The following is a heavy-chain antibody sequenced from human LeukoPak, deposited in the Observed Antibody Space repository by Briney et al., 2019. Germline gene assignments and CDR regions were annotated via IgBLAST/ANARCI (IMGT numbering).Heavy chain of an antibody. CDR2: LYSGGST. V-gene: IGHV3-66*01. CDR1: GFTVSGNY. CDR3: ARDGPYCTNGICYRKYYFDY. J-gene: IGHJ4*02. Sequence: PGGSLRLSCAASGFTVSGNYMSWVRQAPGKGLEWVSVLYSGGSTYFADSVKGRFTISTDNSKNTLYLQTNSLRAEDTAVYYCARDGPYCTNGICYRKYYFDYWGQGTLVTVSS. D-gene: IGHD2-8*01.